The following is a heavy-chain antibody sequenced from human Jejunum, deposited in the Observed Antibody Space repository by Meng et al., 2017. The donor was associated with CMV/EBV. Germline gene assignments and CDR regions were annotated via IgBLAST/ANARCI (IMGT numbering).Heavy chain of an antibody. CDR2: IRGSNGDT. V-gene: IGHV1-18*01. CDR1: GDNFRSYV. Sequence: CKVSGDNFRSYVINWVRQAPGQGLEWLGWIRGSNGDTDYGKRLQGRITMTQDTSTSTAYMELTSLRSGDTAVYYCARSGINDYGFFDYWGQGSLVTVSS. CDR3: ARSGINDYGFFDY. J-gene: IGHJ4*02. D-gene: IGHD4/OR15-4a*01.